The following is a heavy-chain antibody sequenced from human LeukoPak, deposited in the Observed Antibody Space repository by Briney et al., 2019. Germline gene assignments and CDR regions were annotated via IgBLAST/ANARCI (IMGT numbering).Heavy chain of an antibody. V-gene: IGHV1-69*13. J-gene: IGHJ6*03. CDR1: GGTFSSYA. CDR2: IIPIFGTA. D-gene: IGHD3-3*01. Sequence: ASVKVSCKASGGTFSSYAISWVRQAPGQGLEWMGGIIPIFGTANYAQKFQGRVTITADESTSTAYMELSSLRSEDTAVYYCARGKDYDFWSGDYYYYYYMDVWGKGTTVTVSS. CDR3: ARGKDYDFWSGDYYYYYYMDV.